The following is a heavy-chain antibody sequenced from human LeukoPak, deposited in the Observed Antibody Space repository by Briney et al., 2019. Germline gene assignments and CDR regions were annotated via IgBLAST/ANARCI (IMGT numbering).Heavy chain of an antibody. Sequence: AGGSLRLSCAASGFTFSSYAMSWVRQAPGKGLEWVSAISGSGGSTYYADSVKGRFTISRDNSKNTLYLQMNSLRAEDTAVYYCARAGLSAYVPKYYYYYYMDVWGKGTTVTISS. CDR1: GFTFSSYA. CDR3: ARAGLSAYVPKYYYYYYMDV. CDR2: ISGSGGST. V-gene: IGHV3-23*01. D-gene: IGHD3-16*01. J-gene: IGHJ6*03.